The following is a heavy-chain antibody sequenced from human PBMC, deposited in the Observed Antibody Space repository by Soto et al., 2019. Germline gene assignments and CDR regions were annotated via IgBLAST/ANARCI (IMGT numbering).Heavy chain of an antibody. V-gene: IGHV4-31*03. CDR3: ARVLASYSGYDHAYFDY. Sequence: SETLSLTCTVSGGSISSGGYYWSWIRQHPGKGLEWIGYIYYSGSTYYNPSLKSRVTISVDTSKNQFSLKLSSVTAAETAVYYCARVLASYSGYDHAYFDYWGQGTLVTVSS. CDR2: IYYSGST. J-gene: IGHJ4*02. CDR1: GGSISSGGYY. D-gene: IGHD5-12*01.